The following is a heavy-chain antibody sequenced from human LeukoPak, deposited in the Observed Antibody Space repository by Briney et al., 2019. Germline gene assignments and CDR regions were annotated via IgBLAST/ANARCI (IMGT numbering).Heavy chain of an antibody. CDR2: IYYSGST. CDR1: GGSISSSSYY. CDR3: ARLYDSSGYPIDY. V-gene: IGHV4-39*01. J-gene: IGHJ4*02. Sequence: SETLSLTCTVSGGSISSSSYYWGWIRQPPGKGLEWIGSIYYSGSTYYNPSLKSRVTISVDTPKNQFSLKLSSVTAADTAVYYCARLYDSSGYPIDYWGQGTLVTVSS. D-gene: IGHD3-22*01.